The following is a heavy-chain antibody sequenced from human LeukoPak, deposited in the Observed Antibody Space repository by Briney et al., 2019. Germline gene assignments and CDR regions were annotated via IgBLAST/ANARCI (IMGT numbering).Heavy chain of an antibody. J-gene: IGHJ4*02. V-gene: IGHV3-53*04. CDR2: LYSGGST. CDR1: GFTVSSNY. CDR3: ARDSTGDGQLGH. D-gene: IGHD2-2*01. Sequence: GGSLRLSCAASGFTVSSNYMSWVRQAPGKGLEWVSILYSGGSTYYADSVKGRFTISRHNSKNTLYLEMNSLRAEDTAVYYCARDSTGDGQLGHWGQGTLVTVSS.